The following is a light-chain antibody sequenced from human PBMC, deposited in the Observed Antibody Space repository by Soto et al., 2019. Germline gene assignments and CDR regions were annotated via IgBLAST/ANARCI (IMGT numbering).Light chain of an antibody. CDR1: TSNIENNY. CDR3: GAWDSSLSAVV. Sequence: QSVLTQPPSVSAAPGQKVTISCSGSTSNIENNYVSWYQQLPGTAPRLLIYDNNKRPSGIPDRFSGSKSGTSATLGITGLQTGDEADYYCGAWDSSLSAVVFGGGTKLTVL. V-gene: IGLV1-51*01. J-gene: IGLJ2*01. CDR2: DNN.